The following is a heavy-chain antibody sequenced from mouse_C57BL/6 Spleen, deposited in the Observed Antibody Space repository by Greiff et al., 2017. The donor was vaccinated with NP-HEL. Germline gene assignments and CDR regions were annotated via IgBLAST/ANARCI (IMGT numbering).Heavy chain of an antibody. Sequence: VQLQQSGAELVKPGASVKLSCKASGYTFTEYTIHWVKQRSGQGLEWIGWFYPGSGSIKYNENFKDKATLTADKSSSTVYMELSRLTSEDSAVYFCARHEALFYYGSSEFAYWGQGTLVTVSA. CDR3: ARHEALFYYGSSEFAY. CDR1: GYTFTEYT. CDR2: FYPGSGSI. V-gene: IGHV1-62-2*01. D-gene: IGHD1-1*01. J-gene: IGHJ3*01.